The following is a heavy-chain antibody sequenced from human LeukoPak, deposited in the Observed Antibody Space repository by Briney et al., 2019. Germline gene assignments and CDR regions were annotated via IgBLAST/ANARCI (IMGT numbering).Heavy chain of an antibody. V-gene: IGHV3-48*03. D-gene: IGHD6-13*01. CDR2: ISSSGSTI. J-gene: IGHJ6*02. Sequence: GGSLRLSCAASGFTFSSYEMNWVRQAPGKGLEWVSYISSSGSTIYYADSVKGRFTISRDNAKNSLYLRMNSLRAEDTAVYYCARDLGYSSSWYYYYGMDVWGQGTTVTVSS. CDR1: GFTFSSYE. CDR3: ARDLGYSSSWYYYYGMDV.